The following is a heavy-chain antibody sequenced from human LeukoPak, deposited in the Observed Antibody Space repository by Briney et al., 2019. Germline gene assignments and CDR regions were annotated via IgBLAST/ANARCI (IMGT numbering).Heavy chain of an antibody. D-gene: IGHD1-26*01. CDR1: GGSVSSGSYY. CDR2: IYYSGST. CDR3: ASVGATDHRSFDY. Sequence: PSETLSLTCTVSGGSVSSGSYYWSWIRQPPGKGLAWIGYIYYSGSTNYNPSLKSRVTISVDTSKNQFSLKLSSVTAADTAVYYCASVGATDHRSFDYWGQGTLVTVSS. J-gene: IGHJ4*02. V-gene: IGHV4-61*01.